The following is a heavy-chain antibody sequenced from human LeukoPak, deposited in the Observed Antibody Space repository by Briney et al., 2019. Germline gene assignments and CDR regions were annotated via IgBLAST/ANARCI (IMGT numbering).Heavy chain of an antibody. V-gene: IGHV3-66*04. CDR2: IYSGGST. J-gene: IGHJ6*02. D-gene: IGHD6-19*01. Sequence: GGSLRLSCAASGFTVSSNYMSWVRQAPGKGLEWVSVIYSGGSTYYADSVKGRFTISRDNSKNTLYLQMNSLRAEDTAVYYCASHHSSGYYYYYGMDVWGQGTTVTVSS. CDR3: ASHHSSGYYYYYGMDV. CDR1: GFTVSSNY.